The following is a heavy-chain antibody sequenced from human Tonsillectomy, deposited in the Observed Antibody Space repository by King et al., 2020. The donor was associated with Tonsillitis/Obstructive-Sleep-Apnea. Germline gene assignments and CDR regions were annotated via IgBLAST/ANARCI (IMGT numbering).Heavy chain of an antibody. CDR3: ARDYGAYGNSYYMDV. CDR1: GGSISSYY. D-gene: IGHD4-17*01. J-gene: IGHJ6*03. V-gene: IGHV4-59*01. Sequence: QLQESGPGLVKPSETLSLTCTVSGGSISSYYWSWIRQPPGKGLEWIGYIYYSGSTNYNPSLKSRVTISVDTSKNQISLKLSSLTAADTAVYYCARDYGAYGNSYYMDVWGKGTTVTVSS. CDR2: IYYSGST.